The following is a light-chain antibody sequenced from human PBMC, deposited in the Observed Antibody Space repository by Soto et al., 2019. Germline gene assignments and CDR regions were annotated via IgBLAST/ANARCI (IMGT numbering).Light chain of an antibody. Sequence: EIVLTQSPATLSLSPGERATLSCRASQNVANYLDWYQQKPGQAPRLLIYESSNRATGIAARFSGSGSGTDFTLTISSLQPEDFATYYCQQSYSTLSITFGQGTRLEIK. CDR1: QNVANY. CDR2: ESS. CDR3: QQSYSTLSIT. V-gene: IGKV3-11*01. J-gene: IGKJ5*01.